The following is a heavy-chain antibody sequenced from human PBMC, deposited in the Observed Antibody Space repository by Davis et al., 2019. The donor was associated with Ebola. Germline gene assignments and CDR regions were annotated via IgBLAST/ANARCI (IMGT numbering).Heavy chain of an antibody. Sequence: GGSLRLSCAASGFTFSSYGMHWVRQAPGKGLEWVAVIWYDGSNKYYADSVKGRFTISRDNSKNTLHLQMNSLRAEYTAVYYCARFGRAARTFDYWGQGTLVTVSS. CDR2: IWYDGSNK. CDR1: GFTFSSYG. V-gene: IGHV3-33*01. CDR3: ARFGRAARTFDY. J-gene: IGHJ4*02. D-gene: IGHD6-6*01.